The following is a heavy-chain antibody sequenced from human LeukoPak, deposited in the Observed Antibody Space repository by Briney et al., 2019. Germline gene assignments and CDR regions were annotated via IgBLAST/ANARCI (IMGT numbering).Heavy chain of an antibody. CDR1: GGTFNNFA. CDR3: ASPVKYYDTWSGYPPFDY. D-gene: IGHD3-3*01. V-gene: IGHV1-69*01. Sequence: SVKVSCKASGGTFNNFAISWVRQAPGRGLEWVGGIIPMSGTANYAQKFQGRVTITADESTSTAYMELSSLRSEDTAIYYCASPVKYYDTWSGYPPFDYWGQGTLVTVSS. J-gene: IGHJ4*02. CDR2: IIPMSGTA.